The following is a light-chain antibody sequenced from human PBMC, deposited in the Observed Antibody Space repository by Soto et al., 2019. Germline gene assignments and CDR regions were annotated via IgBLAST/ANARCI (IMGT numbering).Light chain of an antibody. CDR1: SSNIGAHYD. CDR3: QSYDNSLSVYV. J-gene: IGLJ1*01. CDR2: GNS. Sequence: QPVLTPPPSVSGAPGQRVTISCTGSSSNIGAHYDVHWYQQLPGTAPKLLIYGNSNRPSGVPDRFSGSKSGTSASLAITGLQAEDEADYYCQSYDNSLSVYVFGTGTKVTVL. V-gene: IGLV1-40*01.